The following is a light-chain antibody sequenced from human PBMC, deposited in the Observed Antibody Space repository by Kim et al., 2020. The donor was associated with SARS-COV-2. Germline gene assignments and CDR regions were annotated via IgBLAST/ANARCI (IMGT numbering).Light chain of an antibody. CDR1: TSNIGSNY. CDR2: SNN. V-gene: IGLV1-47*02. Sequence: GQSGTISCSGSTSNIGSNYVCWYQQLPGTAPKLLIYSNNQRPSGVPDRFSGSKSGTSASLAISGPRSEDEADYYCAAWDDSLSGVVFGGGTKLTVL. CDR3: AAWDDSLSGVV. J-gene: IGLJ2*01.